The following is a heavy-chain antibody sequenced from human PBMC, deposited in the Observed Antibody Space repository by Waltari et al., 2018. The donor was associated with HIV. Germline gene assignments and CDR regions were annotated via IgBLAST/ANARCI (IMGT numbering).Heavy chain of an antibody. Sequence: LVQSASEVRAPGASVTLSCQASGDKLTTYFIYWLRQAPGQGLAWLGRIIPDSGVTTYSKTFQNRVTMTSDTSSALTYIELTRLTSADTATYFSARGDDVTLTHLPPGFRLEFWG. CDR3: ARGDDVTLTHLPPGFRLEF. D-gene: IGHD2-21*02. V-gene: IGHV1-2*06. CDR2: IIPDSGVT. CDR1: GDKLTTYF. J-gene: IGHJ2*01.